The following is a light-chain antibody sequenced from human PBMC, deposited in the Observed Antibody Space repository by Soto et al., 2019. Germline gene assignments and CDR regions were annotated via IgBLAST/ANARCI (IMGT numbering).Light chain of an antibody. V-gene: IGKV3-20*01. J-gene: IGKJ1*01. CDR1: QSVSSSY. Sequence: EIVMTQSPATLSVSPGERATLSCRASQSVSSSYLAWYQQKPGLTPRLLIYGASSRATGIPDRFSGSGSGTDFTLTISRLEPEDFAVYYCQQYVSSPWAFGQGTKVDI. CDR2: GAS. CDR3: QQYVSSPWA.